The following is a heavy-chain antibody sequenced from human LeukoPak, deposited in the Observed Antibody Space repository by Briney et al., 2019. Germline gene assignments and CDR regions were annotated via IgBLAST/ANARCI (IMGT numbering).Heavy chain of an antibody. V-gene: IGHV4-34*01. J-gene: IGHJ4*02. CDR3: ARGRAPLH. CDR1: GGSFSGYY. CDR2: INHSGST. Sequence: AETLSLTCAVYGGSFSGYYWSWIRQPPGKGLEWIGEINHSGSTNYNPSLKSRVTISVDTSKNQFSLKLSSVTAADTAVYYCARGRAPLHWGQGTLVTVSS.